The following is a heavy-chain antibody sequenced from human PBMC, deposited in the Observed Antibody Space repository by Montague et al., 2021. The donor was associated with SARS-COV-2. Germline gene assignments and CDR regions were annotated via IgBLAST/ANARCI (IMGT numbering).Heavy chain of an antibody. J-gene: IGHJ4*02. Sequence: SLRLSCAASGFTFSSYSMNWVRQAPGKGLKWVSSISSSSSYIYYADSVKGRFTISRDNAKNSLYLQMNSLRAEDTAVYYCARDPHYDILTGYYSYWGQGTLVTVSS. CDR1: GFTFSSYS. D-gene: IGHD3-9*01. V-gene: IGHV3-21*01. CDR2: ISSSSSYI. CDR3: ARDPHYDILTGYYSY.